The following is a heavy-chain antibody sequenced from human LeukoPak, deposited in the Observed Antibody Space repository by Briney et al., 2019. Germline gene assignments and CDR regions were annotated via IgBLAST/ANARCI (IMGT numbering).Heavy chain of an antibody. CDR3: ARDRITGTTSFWWFDP. J-gene: IGHJ5*02. V-gene: IGHV3-48*04. Sequence: GGSLRLSCAASGFTFGSYSMNWVRQAPGKGLEWVSYISSSSTIYYADSVKGRFTISRDNAKNSLYLQMNSLRAEDTAVYYCARDRITGTTSFWWFDPWGQGTLVTVSS. CDR2: ISSSSTI. CDR1: GFTFGSYS. D-gene: IGHD1-7*01.